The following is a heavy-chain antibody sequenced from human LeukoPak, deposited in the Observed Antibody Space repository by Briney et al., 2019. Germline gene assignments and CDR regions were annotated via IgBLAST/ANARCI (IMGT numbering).Heavy chain of an antibody. V-gene: IGHV4-39*01. CDR1: GGSISSSTYY. CDR3: ATYVYGSDYFDY. J-gene: IGHJ4*02. D-gene: IGHD6-19*01. CDR2: MHCSGRT. Sequence: SETLSLTCTVSGGSISSSTYYWGWIRQPPGKGLEWIVSMHCSGRTYFSPSIKSRVTISVDTSNNQFTLKLSSVTTTDTAVYYCATYVYGSDYFDYSGQGTLVTVSS.